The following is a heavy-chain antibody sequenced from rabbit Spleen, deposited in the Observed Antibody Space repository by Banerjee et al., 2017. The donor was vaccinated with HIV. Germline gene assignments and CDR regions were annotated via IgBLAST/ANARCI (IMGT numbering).Heavy chain of an antibody. Sequence: QLTETGGGLVQPGGSLTLSCKASGIAFTNYYISWVRQAPGTGLEWIGIIYAATGSTDYASWVNGRFTISSDNAQSTVDLKMTGLTAADTATYFCTRAIGPWLGLTRLELGGPGTLVTVS. V-gene: IGHV1S7*01. D-gene: IGHD4-1*01. CDR3: TRAIGPWLGLTRLEL. CDR2: IYAATGST. CDR1: GIAFTNYY. J-gene: IGHJ3*01.